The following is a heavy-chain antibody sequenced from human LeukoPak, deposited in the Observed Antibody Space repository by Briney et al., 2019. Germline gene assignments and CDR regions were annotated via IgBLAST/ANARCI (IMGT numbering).Heavy chain of an antibody. CDR2: LSSSSTTI. D-gene: IGHD1-26*01. CDR3: ARDTGDGSSDY. V-gene: IGHV3-48*02. Sequence: GGSLRLSCAASGFTFTEYAMNWVRHAPGRGRQCVSYLSSSSTTIYYADSVRVRFTNSRANAKTCLYLQMNRLRDEKPAGITCARDTGDGSSDYWGQATLVTVSS. J-gene: IGHJ4*02. CDR1: GFTFTEYA.